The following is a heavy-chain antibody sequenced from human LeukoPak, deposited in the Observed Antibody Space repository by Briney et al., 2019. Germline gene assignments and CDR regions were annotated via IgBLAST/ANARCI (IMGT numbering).Heavy chain of an antibody. D-gene: IGHD6-13*01. CDR1: GGSINSSYYY. J-gene: IGHJ3*02. CDR2: IYYSGST. Sequence: SETLSLTCTVSGGSINSSYYYWGWIRQPPGKGLGWIGSIYYSGSTYYNPSLKSRVTISVDTSNNQFSLKLTSVTAADTAVYYCARHYSSSWYSAFHIWGQGTMVTVSS. V-gene: IGHV4-39*01. CDR3: ARHYSSSWYSAFHI.